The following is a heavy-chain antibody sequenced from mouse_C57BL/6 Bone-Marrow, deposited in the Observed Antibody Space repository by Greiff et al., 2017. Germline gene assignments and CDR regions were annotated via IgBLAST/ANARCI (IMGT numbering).Heavy chain of an antibody. Sequence: VKLQQSGAELARPGASVKLSCKASGYTFTSYGISWVKQRTGQGLEWIGEIYPRSGNTYYNEKFKGKATLTADKSSSTAYMELRSLTSEDSAVYFCARSSWDGAMDYWGQGTSVTVSS. CDR3: ARSSWDGAMDY. J-gene: IGHJ4*01. D-gene: IGHD4-1*01. V-gene: IGHV1-81*01. CDR2: IYPRSGNT. CDR1: GYTFTSYG.